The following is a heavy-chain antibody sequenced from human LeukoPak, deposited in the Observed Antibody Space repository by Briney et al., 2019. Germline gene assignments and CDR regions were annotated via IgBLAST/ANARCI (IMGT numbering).Heavy chain of an antibody. Sequence: SETLSLTCTVSGASISSGGYYWSWIRQHPGKGLEWIGSIYYSGSTNYNPSLQGRVTISLDTSRNQFSLKLSSVTAADTAVYYCAQAVAGVDYWGQGTLVTVSS. V-gene: IGHV4-31*03. CDR2: IYYSGST. CDR3: AQAVAGVDY. CDR1: GASISSGGYY. J-gene: IGHJ4*02. D-gene: IGHD6-19*01.